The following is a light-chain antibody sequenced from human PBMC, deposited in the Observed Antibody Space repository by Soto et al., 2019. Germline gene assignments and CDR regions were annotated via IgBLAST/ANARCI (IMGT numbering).Light chain of an antibody. CDR2: EAS. CDR1: QGIRHY. CDR3: QNFDSAPQT. Sequence: DIQMTQSPSSLSASVGDRVTITCRASQGIRHYLAWYQQKPGKVPKLLIYEASNLQSGVPSRFRGGGSGTEFALAISSLQPEDVATYYCQNFDSAPQTFGQGTNVEIK. V-gene: IGKV1-27*01. J-gene: IGKJ1*01.